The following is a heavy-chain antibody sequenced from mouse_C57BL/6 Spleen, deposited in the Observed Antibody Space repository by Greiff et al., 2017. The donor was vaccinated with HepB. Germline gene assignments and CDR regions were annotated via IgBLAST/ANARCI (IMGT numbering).Heavy chain of an antibody. CDR3: ARGGSSGYWFAY. V-gene: IGHV1-64*01. Sequence: QVQLQQPGAELVKPGASVKLSCKASGYTFTSYWMHWVKQRPGQGLEWIGMIHPNSGSTNYNEKFKSKATLTVDKSSSTAYMQLSSLTSEDSAVYYCARGGSSGYWFAYWGQGTLVTVSA. CDR2: IHPNSGST. CDR1: GYTFTSYW. D-gene: IGHD3-2*02. J-gene: IGHJ3*01.